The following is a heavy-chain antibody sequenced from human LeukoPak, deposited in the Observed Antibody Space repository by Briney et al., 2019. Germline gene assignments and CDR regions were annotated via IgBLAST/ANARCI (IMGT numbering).Heavy chain of an antibody. V-gene: IGHV3-30*02. CDR1: GFTFSSYG. D-gene: IGHD3-9*01. Sequence: PGGSLRLSCAASGFTFSSYGMHWVRQAPGKGLEWVAFIRYDGSNKYYADSVKGRFTISRDNSKNTLYLQMNSLRAEDTAVYYCARADILTGYYSYYFDYWGQGTLVTVSS. CDR2: IRYDGSNK. J-gene: IGHJ4*02. CDR3: ARADILTGYYSYYFDY.